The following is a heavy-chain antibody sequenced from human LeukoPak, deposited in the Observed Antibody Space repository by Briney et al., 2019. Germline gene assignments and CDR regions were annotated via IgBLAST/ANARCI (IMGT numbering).Heavy chain of an antibody. Sequence: GGSLRLSCAASGFTVSSNYMSWVRQAPGKGLEWVSVIYSGGSTYYADSVKGRFTISRDNSKNTLYLQMNSLRAEDTAVYYCARDLYSSGWTPHWFDPWGQGTLVTVSS. CDR3: ARDLYSSGWTPHWFDP. V-gene: IGHV3-66*01. CDR2: IYSGGST. J-gene: IGHJ5*02. CDR1: GFTVSSNY. D-gene: IGHD6-19*01.